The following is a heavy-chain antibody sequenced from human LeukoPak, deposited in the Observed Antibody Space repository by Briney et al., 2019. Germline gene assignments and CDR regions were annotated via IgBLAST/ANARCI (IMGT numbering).Heavy chain of an antibody. Sequence: SETLSLTCTVSGGSISNYYWSWTRQPAGKGLEWIGRIHSSGNTDYNPSLKSRVTMSVDTSKNQFSLNLSSVTAADTAVYYCARDLIPHYMDVWGKGTTVTVSS. D-gene: IGHD3-16*01. J-gene: IGHJ6*03. CDR1: GGSISNYY. CDR2: IHSSGNT. CDR3: ARDLIPHYMDV. V-gene: IGHV4-4*07.